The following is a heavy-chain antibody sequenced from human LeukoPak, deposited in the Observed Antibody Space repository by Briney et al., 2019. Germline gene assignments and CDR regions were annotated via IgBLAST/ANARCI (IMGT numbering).Heavy chain of an antibody. J-gene: IGHJ4*02. CDR2: ISSSSSYI. D-gene: IGHD1-1*01. CDR3: ARDRGVQLESDFDY. V-gene: IGHV3-21*01. CDR1: GFTFSSYS. Sequence: GGSLRLSCAASGFTFSSYSMNWVRQAPGKGLEWVSSISSSSSYIYYADSVKGRFTISRDNAKNSLYLQMNSLRAEDTAVNYCARDRGVQLESDFDYWGQGTLVTVSS.